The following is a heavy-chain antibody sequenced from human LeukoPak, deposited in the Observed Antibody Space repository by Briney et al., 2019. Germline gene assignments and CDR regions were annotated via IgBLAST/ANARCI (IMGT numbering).Heavy chain of an antibody. V-gene: IGHV3-21*01. CDR2: ISSSSSDI. J-gene: IGHJ5*02. D-gene: IGHD3-3*01. CDR3: ARVDSIFGVVSWFDP. CDR1: GFTFSSYS. Sequence: PGGSLRLSCAASGFTFSSYSMNWVRQAPGKGLEWVSSISSSSSDIYYADSVEGRFTISRDIAKNSLYLQMNSLRAEDRAVYYCARVDSIFGVVSWFDPWGQGTLVTVSS.